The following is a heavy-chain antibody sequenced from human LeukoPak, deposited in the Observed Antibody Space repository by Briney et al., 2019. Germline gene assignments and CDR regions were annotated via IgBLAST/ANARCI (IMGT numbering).Heavy chain of an antibody. CDR3: ARDQDSSGWELGFDP. J-gene: IGHJ5*02. CDR2: ISAYNGNT. CDR1: GYTFTSYG. Sequence: ASVKVSCKASGYTFTSYGISWVRQAPGQGLEWMGWISAYNGNTNYAQKLQGRVTMTTDTSTSTAYMELRSLRSDDTAVYYCARDQDSSGWELGFDPWGQGTLVTVSP. V-gene: IGHV1-18*01. D-gene: IGHD6-19*01.